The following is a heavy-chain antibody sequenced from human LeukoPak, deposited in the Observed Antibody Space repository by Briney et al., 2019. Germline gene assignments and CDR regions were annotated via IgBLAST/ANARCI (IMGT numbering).Heavy chain of an antibody. Sequence: ASVKVSCKASGGTFSTYAISWVRQAPGQGLEWMGGIIPIFGTANYAQKFRGRVTITADESTSTAYMELSSLRSEDTAVYYCARVSYDYSNYVSLDYWGQGTLVTVSS. D-gene: IGHD4-11*01. V-gene: IGHV1-69*01. J-gene: IGHJ4*02. CDR3: ARVSYDYSNYVSLDY. CDR2: IIPIFGTA. CDR1: GGTFSTYA.